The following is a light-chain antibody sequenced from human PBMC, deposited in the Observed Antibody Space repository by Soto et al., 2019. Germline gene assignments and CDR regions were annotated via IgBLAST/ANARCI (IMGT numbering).Light chain of an antibody. V-gene: IGKV1-39*01. Sequence: DIQMTQSPSSLSASVGDRVTISCRASETIATYLNWYQQKPGRVPEVLIYGASRLQRGVPSRFTGSGYGINFTLTISSLEPEDFAVYYCQQRDTFGQGTRLEIK. J-gene: IGKJ5*01. CDR3: QQRDT. CDR1: ETIATY. CDR2: GAS.